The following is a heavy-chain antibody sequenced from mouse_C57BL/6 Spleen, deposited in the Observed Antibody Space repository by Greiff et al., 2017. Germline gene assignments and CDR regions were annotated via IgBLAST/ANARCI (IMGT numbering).Heavy chain of an antibody. CDR1: GYTFTSYW. CDR2: IHPNSGST. Sequence: QVQLQQPGAELVKPGASVKLSCKASGYTFTSYWMHWVKQRPGQGLEWIGMIHPNSGSTNYNEKFKSKATLTVDKSSSTAYMQLSSLTSEDSAVYYCARADYYGSIYFDYWGQGTTLTVSS. V-gene: IGHV1-64*01. J-gene: IGHJ2*01. CDR3: ARADYYGSIYFDY. D-gene: IGHD1-1*01.